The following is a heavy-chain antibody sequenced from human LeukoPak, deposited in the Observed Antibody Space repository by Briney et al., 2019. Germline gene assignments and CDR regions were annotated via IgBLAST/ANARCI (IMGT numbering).Heavy chain of an antibody. Sequence: GGSLRLSCAASGFTFSSYGMHWVRQAPGKGLEWVAFIRYDGSNKYYADSVKGRFTISRDNSKNTLYLQMNSLRAEDTAVYYCAKEGGFGSGRPGFDYWGQGTEVTVSS. CDR1: GFTFSSYG. D-gene: IGHD3-10*01. J-gene: IGHJ4*02. CDR2: IRYDGSNK. V-gene: IGHV3-30*02. CDR3: AKEGGFGSGRPGFDY.